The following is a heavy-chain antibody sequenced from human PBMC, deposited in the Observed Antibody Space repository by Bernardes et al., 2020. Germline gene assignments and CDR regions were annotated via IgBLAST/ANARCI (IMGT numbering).Heavy chain of an antibody. CDR3: ARDHPIAVAEMKDV. CDR1: GYTFTSYG. D-gene: IGHD6-19*01. J-gene: IGHJ4*02. V-gene: IGHV1-18*01. Sequence: ASVKVSCKASGYTFTSYGISWVRQAPGQGLEWMGWISAYNGNTNYEQKLQGRVTMTTDTSTSTAYMELRSLRSDDTAVYYCARDHPIAVAEMKDVWGQGTLVTVSS. CDR2: ISAYNGNT.